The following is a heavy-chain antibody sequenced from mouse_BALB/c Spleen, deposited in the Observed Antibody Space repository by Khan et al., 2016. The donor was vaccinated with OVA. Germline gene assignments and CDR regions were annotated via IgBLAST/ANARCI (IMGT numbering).Heavy chain of an antibody. V-gene: IGHV14-1*02. D-gene: IGHD2-13*01. Sequence: EVQLQQSGAELVRPGALVKLSCKASGFNIKDYYIHWVKLRPEQGLEWIGWIDPENGTTIYDPKFQGPAHIKADTSSNTAYLHFSSLTSEDTAVYYWSRAGDSPGFAYWGQGTLVTVSA. J-gene: IGHJ3*01. CDR2: IDPENGTT. CDR3: SRAGDSPGFAY. CDR1: GFNIKDYY.